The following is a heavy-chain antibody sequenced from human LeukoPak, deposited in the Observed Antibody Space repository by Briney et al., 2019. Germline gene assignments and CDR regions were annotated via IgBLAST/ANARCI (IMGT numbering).Heavy chain of an antibody. Sequence: ASVKVSCKVSGYTLTELSMHWVRQAPGKGLEWMGGFDPEDGETIYAQKFQGRVTMTEDTSTDTAYMELSSLRSEDTAVYYCATTHGPYYYDSSGFLDAFDIWGQGTMVTVSS. CDR3: ATTHGPYYYDSSGFLDAFDI. V-gene: IGHV1-24*01. CDR1: GYTLTELS. CDR2: FDPEDGET. J-gene: IGHJ3*02. D-gene: IGHD3-22*01.